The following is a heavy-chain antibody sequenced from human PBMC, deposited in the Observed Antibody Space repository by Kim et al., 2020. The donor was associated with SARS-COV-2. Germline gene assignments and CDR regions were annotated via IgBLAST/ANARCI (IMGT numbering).Heavy chain of an antibody. Sequence: GGSLRLSCAASGFTFSTFAMNWVRQAPGKGLEWVSGITGSGGTIYYAYSVKGRVTISRDNSKNTLYLQMHSLKAENTAVYYCAKVDYLDYLGQGTRATGS. V-gene: IGHV3-23*01. CDR2: ITGSGGTI. CDR3: AKVDYLDY. CDR1: GFTFSTFA. J-gene: IGHJ4*02.